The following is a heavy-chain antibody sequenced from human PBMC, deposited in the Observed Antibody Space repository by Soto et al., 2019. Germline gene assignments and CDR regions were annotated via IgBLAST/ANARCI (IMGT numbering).Heavy chain of an antibody. CDR1: NGSISHFY. CDR2: LHGSGSA. Sequence: SEALSLTCTVSNGSISHFYWNWFRQSAGKGLEWIGRLHGSGSAASNPSLRSRVTMSVDTPKNQFSQMVNSVTGAHTAVYYCSRSCHKESWFAPWGHGTLGTVSA. D-gene: IGHD2-2*02. J-gene: IGHJ5*02. CDR3: SRSCHKESWFAP. V-gene: IGHV4-4*07.